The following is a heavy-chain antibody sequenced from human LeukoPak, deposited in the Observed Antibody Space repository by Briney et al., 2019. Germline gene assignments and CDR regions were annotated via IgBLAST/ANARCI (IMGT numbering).Heavy chain of an antibody. V-gene: IGHV7-4-1*02. CDR1: GYTFTSYA. D-gene: IGHD5-18*01. CDR3: ARGWIHLWLQDF. CDR2: INTDTGNP. J-gene: IGHJ4*02. Sequence: ASVKVSCKASGYTFTSYAMNWVRQAPGQGLEWMGWINTDTGNPTYAQGLTGRFAFSLDTSVNTAYLHISNLKTDDTAVYYCARGWIHLWLQDFWGQGTLVTVSS.